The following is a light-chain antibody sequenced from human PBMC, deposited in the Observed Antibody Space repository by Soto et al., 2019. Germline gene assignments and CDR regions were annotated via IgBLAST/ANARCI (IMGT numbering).Light chain of an antibody. CDR1: QSFSSW. J-gene: IGKJ4*01. CDR3: QQYSSFPLT. V-gene: IGKV1-5*03. Sequence: DIQMTQSPTTLSASVGDRVTITCRASQSFSSWLAWYQQKPGKAPKLLIYKASTLQSGVPSRLSGSGSGTEFTLTISSLQPDDFATYYCQQYSSFPLTFGGGTQVEI. CDR2: KAS.